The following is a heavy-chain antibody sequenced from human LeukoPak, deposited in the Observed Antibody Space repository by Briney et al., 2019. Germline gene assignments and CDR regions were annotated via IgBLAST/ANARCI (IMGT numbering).Heavy chain of an antibody. D-gene: IGHD3-9*01. Sequence: PGGSLRLSCAASGFTFSSYGMHWVRQAPGKGLEWVAFIRYDGSNKYYADSVKGRFTISRDNSKNTLYLQMNSLRAEDTAVYYCARGDDSYWYFDLWGRGTLVTVSS. CDR2: IRYDGSNK. CDR3: ARGDDSYWYFDL. V-gene: IGHV3-30*02. CDR1: GFTFSSYG. J-gene: IGHJ2*01.